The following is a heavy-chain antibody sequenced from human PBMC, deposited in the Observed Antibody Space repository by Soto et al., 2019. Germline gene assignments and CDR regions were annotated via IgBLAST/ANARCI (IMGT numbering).Heavy chain of an antibody. J-gene: IGHJ6*02. Sequence: QVQLVESGGGVVQPGRSLRLSCAASGFTFSSYAMHWVRQAPGKGLEWVAVISYDGSNKYYADSVKGRFTISRDNSKNTLYLQMNSLRAEDTAVYYCARDPRVYCTNGVCPYYYYGMDVWGQGTTVTVSS. CDR2: ISYDGSNK. V-gene: IGHV3-30-3*01. CDR1: GFTFSSYA. CDR3: ARDPRVYCTNGVCPYYYYGMDV. D-gene: IGHD2-8*01.